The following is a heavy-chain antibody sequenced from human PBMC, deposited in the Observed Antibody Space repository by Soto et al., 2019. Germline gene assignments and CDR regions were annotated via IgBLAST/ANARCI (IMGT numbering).Heavy chain of an antibody. V-gene: IGHV4-4*07. D-gene: IGHD4-17*01. CDR1: GGSISTYY. Sequence: QVYLQESGPGLMKPSETLSLTCSVSGGSISTYYWPWIRPPAGKGLGWIGRIYTNGDTGYNPSRGSRVTTTLDKSKIQFALRLNSVTAADTAVYYWTRGRYGDFGSDIWGPRTLVTVS. CDR2: IYTNGDT. J-gene: IGHJ4*02. CDR3: TRGRYGDFGSDI.